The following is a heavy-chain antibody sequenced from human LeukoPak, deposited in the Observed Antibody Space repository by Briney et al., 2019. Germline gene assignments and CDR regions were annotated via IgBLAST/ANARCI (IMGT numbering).Heavy chain of an antibody. CDR2: ISGSGGST. CDR1: GFTFSSYA. CDR3: AKVPTYYYDSSGYYFHY. V-gene: IGHV3-23*01. J-gene: IGHJ4*02. Sequence: PGGSLRLSCAASGFTFSSYAMSWVRQAPGKGLEWVSAISGSGGSTYYADSVKGRFTISRDNSKNTLYLQMNSLRAEDTAVYYCAKVPTYYYDSSGYYFHYGGQGTLVTVSS. D-gene: IGHD3-22*01.